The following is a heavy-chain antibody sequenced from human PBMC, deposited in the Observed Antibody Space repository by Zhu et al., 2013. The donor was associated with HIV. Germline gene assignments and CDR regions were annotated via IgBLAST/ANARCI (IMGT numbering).Heavy chain of an antibody. V-gene: IGHV1-46*01. CDR2: MNPSTGGST. CDR3: ARQSGDGWDGSFDY. CDR1: GYIFTSYF. D-gene: IGHD6-19*01. Sequence: QVQLVQSGAEVKKPGASVNFSCKASGYIFTSYFIHWVRQAPGQGLEWMGVMNPSTGGSTTYAQKFQGRITMTSDTSTGTAYMELSSLTSEDTAVYYCARQSGDGWDGSFDYWGQGILVTVSS. J-gene: IGHJ4*02.